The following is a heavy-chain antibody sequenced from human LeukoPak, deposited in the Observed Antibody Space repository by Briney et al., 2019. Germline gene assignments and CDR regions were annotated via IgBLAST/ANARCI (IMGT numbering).Heavy chain of an antibody. J-gene: IGHJ4*02. CDR1: GYTFTSYA. CDR3: ARFIVVVPAMAY. D-gene: IGHD2-21*02. V-gene: IGHV1-18*01. CDR2: FSAYIVNT. Sequence: ASVKVSCKASGYTFTSYAMNWVRRAAGQRREGRGGFSAYIVNTNYAQKLQCRVTITTDTSTSRAHMARRSLRSDDTAVYYCARFIVVVPAMAYWGQGTLVTVSP.